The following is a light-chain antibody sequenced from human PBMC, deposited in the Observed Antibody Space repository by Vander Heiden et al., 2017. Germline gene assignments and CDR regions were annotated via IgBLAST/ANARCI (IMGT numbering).Light chain of an antibody. CDR2: LGS. J-gene: IGKJ2*01. CDR3: MQDLQNSYT. Sequence: DIVMTQSPLYLPVTPGEPASISCRSSQSLLHSNGYNYLDWYLQKPGQAPQLLIYLGSNRASGVPDRFSGSGSGTDFTLKISRVEAEDVGVYYCMQDLQNSYTFGQGTKLEIK. CDR1: QSLLHSNGYNY. V-gene: IGKV2-28*01.